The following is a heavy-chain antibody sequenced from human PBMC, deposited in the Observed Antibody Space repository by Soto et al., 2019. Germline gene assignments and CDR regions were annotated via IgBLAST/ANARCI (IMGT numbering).Heavy chain of an antibody. CDR3: ARDGVVVVAATQFYYYYGMDV. J-gene: IGHJ6*02. CDR2: IYYSGST. V-gene: IGHV4-31*03. D-gene: IGHD2-15*01. CDR1: GGSISSGGYY. Sequence: PSETLSLTCTVSGGSISSGGYYWSWIRQHPGKGLEWIGYIYYSGSTYYNPSLKSRVTISVDTSKNQFSLKLSSVTAADTAVYYCARDGVVVVAATQFYYYYGMDVWGQGTTVTVSS.